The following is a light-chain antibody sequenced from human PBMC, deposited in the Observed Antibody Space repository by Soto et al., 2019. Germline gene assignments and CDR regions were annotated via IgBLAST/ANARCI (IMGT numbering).Light chain of an antibody. J-gene: IGKJ4*01. CDR2: AAS. CDR1: QGISNY. CDR3: QKYNSGGPLT. Sequence: DIKMTQSPSSLSASVGDRVTITCRASQGISNYLAWYQQKPGKVPKLLIYAASTLQSGVPSRFSGSGSGTDFTLTISSLQPDDVATYYCQKYNSGGPLTFGGGTKVDIK. V-gene: IGKV1-27*01.